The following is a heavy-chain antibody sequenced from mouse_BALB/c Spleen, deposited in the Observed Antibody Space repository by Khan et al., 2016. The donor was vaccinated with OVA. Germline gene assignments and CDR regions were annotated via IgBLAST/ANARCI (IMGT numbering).Heavy chain of an antibody. Sequence: QIQLVQSGPELKKPGETVKISCKASGYTFTDYSMHWVKQAPGKGLKWMGWINTETGEPTYADDFKGRFAFSLETSASTAYLQINNLKNEDTATYFWASGLYYDYGMDYWGQGTSVTVSS. CDR3: ASGLYYDYGMDY. CDR1: GYTFTDYS. V-gene: IGHV9-2-1*01. CDR2: INTETGEP. J-gene: IGHJ4*01. D-gene: IGHD2-4*01.